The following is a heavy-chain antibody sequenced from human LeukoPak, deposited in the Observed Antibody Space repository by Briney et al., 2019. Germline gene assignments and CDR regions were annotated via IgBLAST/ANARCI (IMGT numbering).Heavy chain of an antibody. V-gene: IGHV4-39*01. CDR3: ARLWTSGYFPPDP. CDR2: IYYSGST. CDR1: GGSISSSSYY. D-gene: IGHD3-22*01. Sequence: SETLSLTCTVSGGSISSSSYYWGWIRQPPGKGLEWIGSIYYSGSTYYNLSLKSRVTITVDTSKNQFSLKLSSVTAADTAVYYCARLWTSGYFPPDPWGQGTLVTVSS. J-gene: IGHJ5*02.